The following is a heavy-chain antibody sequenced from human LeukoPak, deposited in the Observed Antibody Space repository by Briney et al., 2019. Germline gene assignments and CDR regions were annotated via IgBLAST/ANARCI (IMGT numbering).Heavy chain of an antibody. CDR1: GGTFSSYA. J-gene: IGHJ5*02. Sequence: SVKVSCKASGGTFSSYAISWVRQAPGQGLEWMGRIIPILGIANYAQKFQGRVTITADESTSTAYMELSSLRSEDTAVYYCARERSGIAARGVYWFDPWGQGTLVTVSS. V-gene: IGHV1-69*04. CDR3: ARERSGIAARGVYWFDP. D-gene: IGHD6-6*01. CDR2: IIPILGIA.